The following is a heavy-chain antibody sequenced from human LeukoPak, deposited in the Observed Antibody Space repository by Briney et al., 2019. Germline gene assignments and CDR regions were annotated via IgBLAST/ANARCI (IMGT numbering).Heavy chain of an antibody. CDR2: IKQDGSEK. CDR3: ARVGPQRYFDWVLICYFDY. D-gene: IGHD3-9*01. V-gene: IGHV3-7*01. J-gene: IGHJ4*02. CDR1: GLTFSTYW. Sequence: PEGYLRCSCAASGLTFSTYWMNWVGQASGKGLEWVANIKQDGSEKYYVDSVKGRFTISRDNAKNSLYLQMNSLRAEDTAVYYCARVGPQRYFDWVLICYFDYWGQGTLVTVSS.